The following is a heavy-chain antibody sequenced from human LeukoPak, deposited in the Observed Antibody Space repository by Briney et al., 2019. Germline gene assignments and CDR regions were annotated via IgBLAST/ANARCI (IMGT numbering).Heavy chain of an antibody. CDR2: ISSSGSTI. Sequence: GGSLRLSCAASGFTFSDYYMSWIRQAPGKGLEWVSCISSSGSTIYYADSLKGRFTISRDNAKKSLYLQMDSLRVDDTALYYCAREVTMLTSDYYFDLWGRGTLVTVSS. V-gene: IGHV3-11*04. CDR1: GFTFSDYY. D-gene: IGHD4-17*01. J-gene: IGHJ2*01. CDR3: AREVTMLTSDYYFDL.